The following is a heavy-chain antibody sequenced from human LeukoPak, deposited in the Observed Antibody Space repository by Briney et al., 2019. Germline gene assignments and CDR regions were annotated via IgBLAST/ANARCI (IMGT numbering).Heavy chain of an antibody. Sequence: GGSLRLSCAASGFTFSSYAMHWVRQAPGKGLGWVAVISYDGSNKYYADSVKGRFTISRDNSKNTLYLQMNSLRAEDTAVYYCARDRIAVPDYWGQGTLVTVSS. V-gene: IGHV3-30*04. J-gene: IGHJ4*02. CDR1: GFTFSSYA. D-gene: IGHD6-19*01. CDR3: ARDRIAVPDY. CDR2: ISYDGSNK.